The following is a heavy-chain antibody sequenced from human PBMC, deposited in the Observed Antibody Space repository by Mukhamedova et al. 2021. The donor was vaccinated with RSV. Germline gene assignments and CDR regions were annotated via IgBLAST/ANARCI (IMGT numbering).Heavy chain of an antibody. CDR3: ARDLYTGM. D-gene: IGHD2-8*02. Sequence: AEYMGGRFTISRDNSENTLYLQMNSLRAEDTAVYYCARDLYTGMRGQGTLVTVSS. J-gene: IGHJ4*02. V-gene: IGHV3-23*01.